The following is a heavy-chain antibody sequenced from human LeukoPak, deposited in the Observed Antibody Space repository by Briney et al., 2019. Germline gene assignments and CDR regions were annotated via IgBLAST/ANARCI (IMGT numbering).Heavy chain of an antibody. CDR3: VRENYNDSSGYYWS. CDR1: GYTFTNYG. CDR2: ISAYNGNT. V-gene: IGHV1-18*01. J-gene: IGHJ4*02. Sequence: ASVKVSCKAAGYTFTNYGISWVRQAPGQGLQWMGWISAYNGNTTYAQNVQGRVTMTTDTSTSTAHMELRSLRSDDTAVYYCVRENYNDSSGYYWSWGQGTLVTVSS. D-gene: IGHD3-22*01.